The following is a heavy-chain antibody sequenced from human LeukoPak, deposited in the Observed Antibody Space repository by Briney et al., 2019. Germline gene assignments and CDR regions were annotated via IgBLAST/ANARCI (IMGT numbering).Heavy chain of an antibody. CDR3: ARDHGVQLRLGVDGMDV. CDR2: IRSDGTT. J-gene: IGHJ6*02. D-gene: IGHD1-1*01. CDR1: GFTVSSNY. Sequence: PGRSLRLSCAASGFTVSSNYMSWVRQAPGKGLEWVSVIRSDGTTDYADSVKGRFDVSRDNFKNTLYLQMNSLRAEDTAVYYCARDHGVQLRLGVDGMDVWGQGTTVTVSS. V-gene: IGHV3-66*01.